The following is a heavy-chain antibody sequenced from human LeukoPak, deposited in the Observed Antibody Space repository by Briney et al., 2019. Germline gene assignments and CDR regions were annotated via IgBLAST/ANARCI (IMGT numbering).Heavy chain of an antibody. V-gene: IGHV4-4*07. D-gene: IGHD3-22*01. Sequence: SETLSLTCILCGDSINSYYWSWIRQPAGKGLEWIGRIYTSGTDYNPSLKSRVTMSVDTSKNQFSLKLSSVTAADTAVYYCARAGTDGYSHFDYWGQGTLVTVSS. J-gene: IGHJ4*02. CDR3: ARAGTDGYSHFDY. CDR1: GDSINSYY. CDR2: IYTSGT.